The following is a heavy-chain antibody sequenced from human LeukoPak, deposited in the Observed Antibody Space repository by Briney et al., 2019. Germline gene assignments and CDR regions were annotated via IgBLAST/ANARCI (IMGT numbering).Heavy chain of an antibody. J-gene: IGHJ4*02. CDR1: GFTFSSYS. CDR3: AREGYYGSGSPPSLYFDY. Sequence: TGGSLRLSCAASGFTFSSYSMNWVRQAPGKGLEWVSSISSSSSYIYYADSVKGRFTISRDNSRSTLYLQMNSLRPEDTAIYYCAREGYYGSGSPPSLYFDYWGQGTLVTVSS. V-gene: IGHV3-21*01. CDR2: ISSSSSYI. D-gene: IGHD3-10*01.